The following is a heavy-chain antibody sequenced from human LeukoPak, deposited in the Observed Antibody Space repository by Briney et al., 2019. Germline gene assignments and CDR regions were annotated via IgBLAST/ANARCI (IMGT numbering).Heavy chain of an antibody. D-gene: IGHD7-27*01. J-gene: IGHJ4*02. CDR2: ISSGSTYM. Sequence: GGSLRLSCAAAGFTFSSYSMNWVRQAPGKGLEWVSSISSGSTYMYYADSVKGRFTISRDNAKNSLYLQLNSLSAEDTAVYYCARDFTNWGQFVFDYWGQGTLVTVSS. CDR1: GFTFSSYS. CDR3: ARDFTNWGQFVFDY. V-gene: IGHV3-21*01.